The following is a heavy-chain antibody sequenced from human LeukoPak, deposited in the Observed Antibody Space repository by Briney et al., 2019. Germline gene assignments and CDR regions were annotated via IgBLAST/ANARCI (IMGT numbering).Heavy chain of an antibody. CDR2: INHSGST. CDR1: GGSFSGYY. V-gene: IGHV4-34*01. Sequence: SETLSLTFAVYGGSFSGYYWSWIRQPPGKGLEWIGEINHSGSTNYNPSLKSRVTISVDTSKNQFSLKLSSVTAADTAVYYCARGPVVVAATPYYYGMDVWGQGTTVTVSS. J-gene: IGHJ6*02. D-gene: IGHD2-15*01. CDR3: ARGPVVVAATPYYYGMDV.